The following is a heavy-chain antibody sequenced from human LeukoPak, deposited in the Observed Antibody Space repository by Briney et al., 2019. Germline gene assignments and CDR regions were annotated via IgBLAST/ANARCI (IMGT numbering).Heavy chain of an antibody. CDR2: ISDSGGIT. J-gene: IGHJ4*02. CDR3: AKDPHSASEGIGY. V-gene: IGHV3-23*01. Sequence: GGSLRLSCAASGFTFSSYSMSWGRQAPGKGLQWVSVISDSGGITYYADSVQGRFAISRDNSKNTLYLQMNSLRAEDTAIYYCAKDPHSASEGIGYWGQGTLVTVSS. D-gene: IGHD4-11*01. CDR1: GFTFSSYS.